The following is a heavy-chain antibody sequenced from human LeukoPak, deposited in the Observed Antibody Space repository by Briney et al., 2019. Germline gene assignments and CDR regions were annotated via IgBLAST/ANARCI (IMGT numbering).Heavy chain of an antibody. CDR3: ARGRPPWYFDL. J-gene: IGHJ2*01. V-gene: IGHV3-13*01. D-gene: IGHD1-1*01. CDR1: GFTFRSYD. CDR2: IGTAGDT. Sequence: GGSLRLSCAASGFTFRSYDMHWVRQATGKGLEWVSAIGTAGDTYYPGSVKGRFTISRENAKNSLYLQMNSLRAGDTAVYYCARGRPPWYFDLWGRGTLVTVSS.